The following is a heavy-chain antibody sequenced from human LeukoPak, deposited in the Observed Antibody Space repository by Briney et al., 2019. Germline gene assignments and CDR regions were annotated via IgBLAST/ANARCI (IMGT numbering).Heavy chain of an antibody. Sequence: SETLSLTCTVSGGSISSYYWSWIRQPPGKGLEWIGYIYYSGSTNYKPSLKSRVTISLDTSRNQFSLKLNSVTAADTAVYYCAKSNGYGLVDIWGQGTMVTVSS. CDR1: GGSISSYY. J-gene: IGHJ3*02. D-gene: IGHD3-10*01. V-gene: IGHV4-59*12. CDR2: IYYSGST. CDR3: AKSNGYGLVDI.